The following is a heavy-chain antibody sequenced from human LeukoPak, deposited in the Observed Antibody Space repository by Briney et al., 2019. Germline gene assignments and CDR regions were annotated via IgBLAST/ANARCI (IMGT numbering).Heavy chain of an antibody. D-gene: IGHD6-13*01. CDR1: GYSFTSYW. Sequence: GESLKISCKGSGYSFTSYWIGWVRQIPGKGLEWMGIIYPGDSDTRYSPSFQGQVTISADKSISTAYLQWSSLKASDTAMYYCATSAHSGYSRSWVDYWGQGTLVTVSS. CDR2: IYPGDSDT. CDR3: ATSAHSGYSRSWVDY. V-gene: IGHV5-51*01. J-gene: IGHJ4*02.